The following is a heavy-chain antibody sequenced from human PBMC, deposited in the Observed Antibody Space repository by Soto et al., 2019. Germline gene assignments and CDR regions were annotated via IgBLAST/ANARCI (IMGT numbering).Heavy chain of an antibody. CDR2: INPNSGGT. D-gene: IGHD6-19*01. V-gene: IGHV1-2*04. J-gene: IGHJ4*02. Sequence: GASVKVSCKASGYTFTGYYMHWVRQAPGQGLEWMGWINPNSGGTNYAQKFQGWVTMTRDTSISTAYMELSRLRSDDTAVYYCARDHFSGWYGYFDYWGQGTLVTVSS. CDR3: ARDHFSGWYGYFDY. CDR1: GYTFTGYY.